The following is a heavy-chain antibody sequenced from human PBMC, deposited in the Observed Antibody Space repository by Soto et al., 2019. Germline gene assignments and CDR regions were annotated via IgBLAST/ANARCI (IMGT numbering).Heavy chain of an antibody. J-gene: IGHJ4*02. CDR1: GGSISSYY. V-gene: IGHV4-59*12. D-gene: IGHD2-2*01. CDR2: IYYSGST. CDR3: ARYQAAGTYFDS. Sequence: SETLSLTCTVSGGSISSYYWSWIRQPPGKGLEWIGYIYYSGSTNYNPSLKSRVTISVHTSNNQFSLKLSSVTAADTAVYYCARYQAAGTYFDSWGQGTQVTVSS.